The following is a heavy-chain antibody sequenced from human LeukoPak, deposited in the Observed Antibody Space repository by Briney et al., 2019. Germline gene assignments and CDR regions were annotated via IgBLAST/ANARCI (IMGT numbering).Heavy chain of an antibody. J-gene: IGHJ4*02. CDR1: GFTFSSYW. V-gene: IGHV3-74*01. Sequence: GRSLRLSCAASGFTFSSYWMHWVRQAPGRGLVWVSRIDSDGISTGYADSVKGRFTISRDNAKNTLYLQMNSLRAEDTAVYYCARGGRYYDSSGSSDYWGQGTLVTVSS. CDR2: IDSDGIST. CDR3: ARGGRYYDSSGSSDY. D-gene: IGHD3-22*01.